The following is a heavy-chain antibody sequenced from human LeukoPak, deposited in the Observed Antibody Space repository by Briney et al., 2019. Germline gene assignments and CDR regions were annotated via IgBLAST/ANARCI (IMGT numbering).Heavy chain of an antibody. CDR2: ISGSGGST. Sequence: GGSLRLSCAASGFTFSSYSMNWVCQAPGKGLEWVSAISGSGGSTYYADSVKGRFTISRDNSKNTLYLQMNSLRAEDTAVYYCAKDRNYYDSSGYYADWGQGTLVTVSS. D-gene: IGHD3-22*01. CDR3: AKDRNYYDSSGYYAD. J-gene: IGHJ4*02. V-gene: IGHV3-23*01. CDR1: GFTFSSYS.